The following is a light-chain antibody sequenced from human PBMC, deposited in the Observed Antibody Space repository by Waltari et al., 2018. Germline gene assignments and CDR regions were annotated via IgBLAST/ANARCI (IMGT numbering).Light chain of an antibody. CDR1: QSISRD. V-gene: IGKV1-39*01. J-gene: IGKJ4*01. Sequence: DIQMTQSPSSLSASVGERVTITCRASQSISRDLNWYQKKPGKAPKLLIYGASSLQSGVPSRFSGSGSGTDFTLIISSLQPEDFATYYCQQSYSTPLTFGGGTKVEIK. CDR2: GAS. CDR3: QQSYSTPLT.